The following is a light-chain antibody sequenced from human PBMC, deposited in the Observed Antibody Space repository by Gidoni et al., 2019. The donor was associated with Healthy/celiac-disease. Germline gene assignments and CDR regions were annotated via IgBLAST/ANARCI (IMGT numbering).Light chain of an antibody. Sequence: QSALTQPASVSGSPGQSITISCTGTSSDVGSYNLVSWYQQHPGKAPKLMIHEGSKRPSGVSNRFSGSKSGNTASLTISGLQAEDEADDYCCSYAGSSTPYVVFGGGTKLTVL. CDR3: CSYAGSSTPYVV. CDR1: SSDVGSYNL. CDR2: EGS. J-gene: IGLJ2*01. V-gene: IGLV2-23*01.